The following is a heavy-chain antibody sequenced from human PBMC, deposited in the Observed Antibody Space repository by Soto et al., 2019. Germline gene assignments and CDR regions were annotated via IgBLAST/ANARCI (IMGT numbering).Heavy chain of an antibody. CDR3: ARDYWSGSDYYYYYGMDV. D-gene: IGHD2-15*01. CDR1: GGSISSGDYY. J-gene: IGHJ6*02. Sequence: QVQLQESGPGLVKPSQTRSLTRTVSGGSISSGDYYWSWIRQPPGKGLEWIGYIYYSGSTYYNPSLKSTVTISVDTSKNQFSLKLSPVTAADMAVYYCARDYWSGSDYYYYYGMDVWGQGTTVTVSS. V-gene: IGHV4-30-4*01. CDR2: IYYSGST.